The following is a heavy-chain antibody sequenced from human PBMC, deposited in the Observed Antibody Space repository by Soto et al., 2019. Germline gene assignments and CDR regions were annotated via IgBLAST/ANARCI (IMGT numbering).Heavy chain of an antibody. CDR1: GGSISSSYY. Sequence: SETLSLTCAVSGGSISSSYYWSWIRQPPGKGLEWIGYIYYSGSTNYNPSLKSRVTISVDTSKNQFSLKLSSVTAADTAVYYCARHYSSSPGYFDYWGQGTLVTVSS. D-gene: IGHD6-6*01. J-gene: IGHJ4*02. CDR3: ARHYSSSPGYFDY. V-gene: IGHV4-59*08. CDR2: IYYSGST.